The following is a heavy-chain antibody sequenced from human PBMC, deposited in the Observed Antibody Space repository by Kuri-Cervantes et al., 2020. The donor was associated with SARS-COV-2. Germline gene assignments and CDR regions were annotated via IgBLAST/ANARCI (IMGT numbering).Heavy chain of an antibody. D-gene: IGHD1-14*01. CDR3: ARDRETTWYYGMDV. J-gene: IGHJ6*02. Sequence: GGSLRLSCAASGFTFSSYAIHWVRQAPGKGLEWVAIISYDGSNTYYADSVKGRFTISRDNSENTVSLQMNSLRPEDTAVYYCARDRETTWYYGMDVWGQGTTVTVSS. CDR1: GFTFSSYA. CDR2: ISYDGSNT. V-gene: IGHV3-30-3*01.